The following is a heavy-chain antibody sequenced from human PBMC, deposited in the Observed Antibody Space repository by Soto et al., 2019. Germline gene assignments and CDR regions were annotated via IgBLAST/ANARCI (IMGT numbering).Heavy chain of an antibody. CDR3: ARLAAAGTPYYYYGMDV. CDR2: IDPSDSYT. J-gene: IGHJ6*02. Sequence: GESLKISCKGSGYSFTSYWISWVRQMPGKGLEWMGRIDPSDSYTNYSPSFQGHVTISADKSISTAYLQWSSLKASDTAMYYCARLAAAGTPYYYYGMDVWGQGTTVTVSS. V-gene: IGHV5-10-1*01. CDR1: GYSFTSYW. D-gene: IGHD6-13*01.